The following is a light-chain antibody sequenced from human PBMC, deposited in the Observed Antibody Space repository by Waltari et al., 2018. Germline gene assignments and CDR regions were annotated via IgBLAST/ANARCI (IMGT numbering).Light chain of an antibody. CDR3: QQYNNWLYT. CDR1: QSVRTN. J-gene: IGKJ2*01. Sequence: ERVMTQSPATLSVSPGETATLSCRASQSVRTNLAWYQQKAGQAPRLLIYDASIRATGVPARFSGSGAGTEFTLTITGLQSEDFAVYYCQQYNNWLYTFGQGTKLEIK. V-gene: IGKV3-15*01. CDR2: DAS.